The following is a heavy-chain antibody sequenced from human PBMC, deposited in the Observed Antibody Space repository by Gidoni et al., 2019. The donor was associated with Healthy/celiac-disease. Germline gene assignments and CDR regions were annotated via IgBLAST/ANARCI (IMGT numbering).Heavy chain of an antibody. CDR3: ATVGSGWGYNWFDP. D-gene: IGHD6-19*01. CDR1: GYTPPELS. CDR2: FDPEDGET. V-gene: IGHV1-24*01. Sequence: QVQLVQSGAEVKKPGASVKVPCKVSGYTPPELSLHWVRQAPGKGLEWMGGFDPEDGETIYAQKFQGRVTMTEDTSTDTAYMELSSLRSEDTAVYYCATVGSGWGYNWFDPWGQGTLVTVSS. J-gene: IGHJ5*02.